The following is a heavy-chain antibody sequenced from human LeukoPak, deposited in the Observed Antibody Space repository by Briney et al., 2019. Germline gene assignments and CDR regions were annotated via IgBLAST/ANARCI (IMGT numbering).Heavy chain of an antibody. J-gene: IGHJ4*02. CDR3: ARGQGGANVVGYFDY. Sequence: QPGRSLRLSCAASGFTFSNYDMHWVRQAPGKGLEWVAVISYDGTNKYYADSVKGRFTISRDNSKNTLFLQMNSLRAEDTAPYYCARGQGGANVVGYFDYWGQGTLVTVSS. CDR1: GFTFSNYD. CDR2: ISYDGTNK. D-gene: IGHD3-16*01. V-gene: IGHV3-30*03.